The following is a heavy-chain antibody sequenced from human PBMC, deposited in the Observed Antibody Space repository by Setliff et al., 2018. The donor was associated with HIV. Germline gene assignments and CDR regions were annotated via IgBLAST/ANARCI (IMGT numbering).Heavy chain of an antibody. CDR3: ARGALKDDYGENGWGWGYFDY. J-gene: IGHJ4*02. CDR1: GYTFTSND. D-gene: IGHD4-17*01. CDR2: MNPNSGNT. V-gene: IGHV1-8*01. Sequence: ASVKVSCKASGYTFTSNDINWVRQATGQGLEWMGWMNPNSGNTGYAQKFQGRVTMTRDTSISTAYMELSSLRSDDTAVYYCARGALKDDYGENGWGWGYFDYWGQGTLVTVPS.